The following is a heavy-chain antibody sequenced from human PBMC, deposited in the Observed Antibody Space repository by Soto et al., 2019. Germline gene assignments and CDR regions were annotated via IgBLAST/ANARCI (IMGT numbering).Heavy chain of an antibody. CDR3: ASDFWSGYSDALGAFDI. Sequence: GGSLRLSCAVSGFTFDDNAMHWVRQAPEKGLEWVSGINWKSDIGYADSVKGRFTISRDNAKNSLYLQMNSLRAEDTAVYYCASDFWSGYSDALGAFDIWGQGTMVTVSS. CDR2: INWKSDI. CDR1: GFTFDDNA. J-gene: IGHJ3*02. D-gene: IGHD3-3*01. V-gene: IGHV3-9*01.